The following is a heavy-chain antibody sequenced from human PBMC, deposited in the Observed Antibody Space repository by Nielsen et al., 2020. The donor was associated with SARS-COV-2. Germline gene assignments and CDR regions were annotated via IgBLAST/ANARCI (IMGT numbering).Heavy chain of an antibody. V-gene: IGHV3-30*04. CDR3: ARGRSGTYYYGMDV. D-gene: IGHD1-26*01. CDR1: GFTFTSYA. J-gene: IGHJ6*02. Sequence: GESLKISCAASGFTFTSYAMAWVRQAPAKGLEWVAVISYDGSNKYYADSVKGRFTISRDNSKNTLYLQMNSLRAEDTAVYYCARGRSGTYYYGMDVWGQGTTVTVSS. CDR2: ISYDGSNK.